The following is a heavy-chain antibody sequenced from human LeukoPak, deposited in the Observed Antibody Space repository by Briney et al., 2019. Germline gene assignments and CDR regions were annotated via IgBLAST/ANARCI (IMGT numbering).Heavy chain of an antibody. J-gene: IGHJ4*02. CDR2: ISGSGGST. Sequence: GGSLRLSCAASGFTFSSYAMSWVRQAPGKGLEWVSGISGSGGSTYYADSVKGRSTISRDNSKNTLYLQMNSLRAEDTAVYYCAKVVRGVIIELFDYWGQGTLVTVSS. V-gene: IGHV3-23*01. CDR1: GFTFSSYA. CDR3: AKVVRGVIIELFDY. D-gene: IGHD3-10*01.